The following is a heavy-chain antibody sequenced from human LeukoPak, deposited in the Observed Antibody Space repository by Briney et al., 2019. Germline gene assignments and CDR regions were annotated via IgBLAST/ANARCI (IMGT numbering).Heavy chain of an antibody. CDR2: ISGNGGNT. CDR1: GFTFSTYT. Sequence: GRSLRLSCAASGFTFSTYTMNWVRQAPGKGLEWVSGISGNGGNTYYADSVKGRFTISRDNSKNTLYLQMNSLRAEDTAVYHCAKHYYDSSGRPYYFDNWGQGTLVTASS. CDR3: AKHYYDSSGRPYYFDN. J-gene: IGHJ4*02. D-gene: IGHD3-22*01. V-gene: IGHV3-23*01.